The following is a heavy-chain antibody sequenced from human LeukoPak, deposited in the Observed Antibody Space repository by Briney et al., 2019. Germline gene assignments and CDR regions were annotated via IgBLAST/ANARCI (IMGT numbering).Heavy chain of an antibody. V-gene: IGHV3-23*01. D-gene: IGHD6-13*01. J-gene: IGHJ4*02. Sequence: GGSLRLSCAASGFTLSRYAMSWVRQAPGKGLGWVSAISGSGGSTYYADSVKGRFTISRDNSKNPLYLQMNSLRAEDTAVHYCAKEAQQLAWGYWGQGTLVTVSS. CDR2: ISGSGGST. CDR3: AKEAQQLAWGY. CDR1: GFTLSRYA.